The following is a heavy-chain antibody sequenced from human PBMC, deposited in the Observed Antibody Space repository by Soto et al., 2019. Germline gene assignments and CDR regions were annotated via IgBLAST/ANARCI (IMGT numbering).Heavy chain of an antibody. CDR1: GFTFSNDP. D-gene: IGHD3-9*01. J-gene: IGHJ6*03. V-gene: IGHV3-48*01. Sequence: HPGGSLRLSCAAAGFTFSNDPMNWVRQAPGKGLEWISYTSSDSGTIYYADSVKGRFSISRDNAKNSLYLQMNSLRVEDTAVYYCASDWFYMDVWGKGTSVTVSS. CDR3: ASDWFYMDV. CDR2: TSSDSGTI.